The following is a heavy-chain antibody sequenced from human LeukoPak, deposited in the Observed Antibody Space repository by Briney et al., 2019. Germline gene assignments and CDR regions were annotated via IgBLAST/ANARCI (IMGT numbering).Heavy chain of an antibody. D-gene: IGHD3-16*01. Sequence: SETLSLTCSVSGGSVSNNYWSWIRQPPGKGLEGIGNLYHSATTNYNPSLQSLVTISADTSKNQFSLRLMSVTAADTALYYCVGGEKCLPFDGGGRAILVTVSS. CDR2: LYHSATT. J-gene: IGHJ4*02. CDR3: VGGEKCLPFDG. CDR1: GGSVSNNY. V-gene: IGHV4-59*02.